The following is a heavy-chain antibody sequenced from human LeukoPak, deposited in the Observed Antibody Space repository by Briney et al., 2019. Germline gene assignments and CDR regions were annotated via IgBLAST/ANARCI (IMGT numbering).Heavy chain of an antibody. J-gene: IGHJ4*02. CDR3: ARQGSSHADY. CDR1: GGSISSGGYY. Sequence: SETLSLTCTVSGGSISSGGYYWGWIRQPPGKGLEWIGSIYYSGSTYYNPSLKSRVTISVDTSKNQFSLKLSSVTAADTAVYYCARQGSSHADYWGQGTLVTVSS. D-gene: IGHD3-10*01. V-gene: IGHV4-39*01. CDR2: IYYSGST.